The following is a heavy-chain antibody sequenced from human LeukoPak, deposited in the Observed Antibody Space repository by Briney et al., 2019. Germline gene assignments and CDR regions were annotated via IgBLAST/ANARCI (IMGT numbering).Heavy chain of an antibody. V-gene: IGHV1-18*01. CDR3: ARAEVLYYYMDV. J-gene: IGHJ6*03. CDR1: GGTFSSYA. Sequence: GASVKVSCKASGGTFSSYAISWVRQAPGQGLEWMGWISAYNGNTNYAQKLQGRVTMTTDTSTSTAYMELRSLRSDDTAVYYCARAEVLYYYMDVWGKGTTVTISS. D-gene: IGHD1-1*01. CDR2: ISAYNGNT.